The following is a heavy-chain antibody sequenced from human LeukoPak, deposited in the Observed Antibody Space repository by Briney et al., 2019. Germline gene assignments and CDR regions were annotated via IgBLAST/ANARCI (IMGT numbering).Heavy chain of an antibody. CDR1: GFTFSSYA. CDR2: ISYGGSNK. J-gene: IGHJ6*02. V-gene: IGHV3-30-3*01. D-gene: IGHD3-22*01. CDR3: ARAARGSSYYYDSSGYYYGHYYYYGMDV. Sequence: GGSLRLSCAASGFTFSSYAMHWVRQAPGKGLEWVAVISYGGSNKYYADSVKGRFTISRDNSKNTLYLQMNSLRAEDTAVYYCARAARGSSYYYDSSGYYYGHYYYYGMDVWGQGTTVTVSS.